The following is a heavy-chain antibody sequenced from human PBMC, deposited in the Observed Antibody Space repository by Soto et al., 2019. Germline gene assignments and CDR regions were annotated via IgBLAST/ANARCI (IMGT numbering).Heavy chain of an antibody. CDR2: ITGSGDKA. CDR3: ALSGFGGSYY. CDR1: GLAFSSHA. V-gene: IGHV3-23*01. Sequence: EVQLLESGGDLVQPGGSLRLSCAASGLAFSSHAMSWVRRAPGKGLEWVSTITGSGDKAYYADSVTGRFTNSRDNSKNTLYLQMISLRADDTAVYYFALSGFGGSYYWGHGNLVTVSS. D-gene: IGHD3-10*01. J-gene: IGHJ4*01.